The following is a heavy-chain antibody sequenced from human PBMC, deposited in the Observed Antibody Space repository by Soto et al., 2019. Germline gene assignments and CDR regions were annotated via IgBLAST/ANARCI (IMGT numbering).Heavy chain of an antibody. V-gene: IGHV3-30*18. J-gene: IGHJ6*02. D-gene: IGHD3-9*01. CDR3: AKADYDILTGQDYYGLDV. CDR1: GITFSSNG. CDR2: ISYDGSNK. Sequence: GSPRPSCAASGITFSSNGMHWVRQAPGKGLEWMAVISYDGSNKYYADSVKGRFTVSRDNSKNTLYLQMNSLRTEDTAVYYCAKADYDILTGQDYYGLDVWGQGTTVTVSS.